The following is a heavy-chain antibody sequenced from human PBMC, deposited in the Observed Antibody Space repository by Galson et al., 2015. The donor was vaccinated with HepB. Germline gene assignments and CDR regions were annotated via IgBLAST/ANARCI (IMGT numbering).Heavy chain of an antibody. D-gene: IGHD3-22*01. J-gene: IGHJ5*02. V-gene: IGHV1-18*01. CDR3: ARGHYDSSGYYSDAPNWFDP. CDR2: ISAYNGNT. CDR1: ADTFTSSG. Sequence: PVKVSGKDYADTFTSSGCRWVRQAPGQGLEWVGWISAYNGNTNYAQKLQGRVTMTTDTSTSTAYMELRSLRSDDTAVYYCARGHYDSSGYYSDAPNWFDPWGQGTLVTVSS.